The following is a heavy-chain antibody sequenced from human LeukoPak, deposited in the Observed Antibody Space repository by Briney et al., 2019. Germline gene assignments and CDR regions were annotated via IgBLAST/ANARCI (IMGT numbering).Heavy chain of an antibody. CDR1: GFTFSSYA. V-gene: IGHV3-23*01. J-gene: IGHJ4*02. Sequence: GGSLRLSCSASGFTFSSYAMSWVRQAPGKGLEWVSAISGSGGSTYYADSVEGRFTISRDNSKNTLYLQMNSPRAEDTAVYYCAKEHLPNYYFDYWGQGTLVTVSS. CDR2: ISGSGGST. D-gene: IGHD4/OR15-4a*01. CDR3: AKEHLPNYYFDY.